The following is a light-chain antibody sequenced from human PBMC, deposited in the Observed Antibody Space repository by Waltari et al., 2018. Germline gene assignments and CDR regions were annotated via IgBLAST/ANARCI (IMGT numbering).Light chain of an antibody. CDR2: AAS. V-gene: IGKV1-16*01. CDR3: QHYDGFPYT. Sequence: DIQMTQSPSSLSASVGDTVTITCRASQGISNFLVWFQQHPGKPPKSLIYAASTLQDGVPSRFSGRGSGTDFTRTISSLQPEDFATYYCQHYDGFPYTFGQGTRVDI. J-gene: IGKJ2*01. CDR1: QGISNF.